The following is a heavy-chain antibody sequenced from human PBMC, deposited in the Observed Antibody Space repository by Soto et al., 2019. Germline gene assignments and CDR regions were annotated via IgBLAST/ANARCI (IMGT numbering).Heavy chain of an antibody. CDR3: ARVGSSGWSPDY. CDR1: GGSISGYY. V-gene: IGHV4-59*01. Sequence: XETLSLTCTVSGGSISGYYWIWIRQSPAKGLEWIGYIFYTGSTNYNPSLKSRVTLSVDTSKNQFSLRLSSVTAADTAVYYCARVGSSGWSPDYWGQGTLVTVSS. D-gene: IGHD6-19*01. CDR2: IFYTGST. J-gene: IGHJ4*02.